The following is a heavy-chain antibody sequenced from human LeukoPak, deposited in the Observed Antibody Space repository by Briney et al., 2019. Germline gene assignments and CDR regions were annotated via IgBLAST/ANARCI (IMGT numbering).Heavy chain of an antibody. CDR3: ARRISAAGAINWYFDL. V-gene: IGHV4-38-2*01. CDR1: GYSISGGYY. J-gene: IGHJ2*01. Sequence: PSETLSLTCAVSGYSISGGYYWGWIRQPPGKGLEWIGSIYHSGSTYYNPSLKSRVSISVDTSKNQFSLKLSSVTAADTAVYYCARRISAAGAINWYFDLWGRGALVTVSS. D-gene: IGHD6-13*01. CDR2: IYHSGST.